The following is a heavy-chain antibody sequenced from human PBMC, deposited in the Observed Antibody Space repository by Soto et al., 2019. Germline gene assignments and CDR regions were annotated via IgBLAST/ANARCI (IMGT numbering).Heavy chain of an antibody. V-gene: IGHV4-34*01. J-gene: IGHJ6*01. D-gene: IGHD3-3*01. CDR2: VSHMGVS. CDR3: ASLRLLEWFNDNMDV. Sequence: PSETLSLTCDVSGELYGPYFWAWIRQSPGKGLEWIGEVSHMGVSDYNPALKNRVTISVDTPKKQFSLRLTSVTAADTAVYYCASLRLLEWFNDNMDVWGQGTTVTVSS. CDR1: GELYGPYF.